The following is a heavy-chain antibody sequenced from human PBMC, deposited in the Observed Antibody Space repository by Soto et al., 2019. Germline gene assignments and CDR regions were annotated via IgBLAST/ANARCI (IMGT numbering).Heavy chain of an antibody. V-gene: IGHV1-46*02. CDR3: ARDLSYNFYDF. CDR2: IYPSGGST. CDR1: GETFDDYY. J-gene: IGHJ4*02. Sequence: ASVKVSCKTSGETFDDYYVHWVRQAPGQGLEWIGKIYPSGGSTNYAQKFRGRATLTRETPTTTVYMDLSGLTSEDTAIYYCARDLSYNFYDFWGQGTQVTVSS. D-gene: IGHD3-3*01.